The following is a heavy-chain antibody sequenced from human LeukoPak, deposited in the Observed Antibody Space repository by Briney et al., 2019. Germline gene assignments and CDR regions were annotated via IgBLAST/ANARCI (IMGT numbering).Heavy chain of an antibody. CDR1: GGSISSYY. V-gene: IGHV4-4*07. CDR3: ARDGLYDSSGYYFDAFDI. J-gene: IGHJ3*02. D-gene: IGHD3-22*01. CDR2: IYTSGST. Sequence: SETLSLTCTVSGGSISSYYWSWIRQSAGKGLEWIGRIYTSGSTNYNPSLKSRVTMSVDTFKNQFSLKRSCETAADTAVYYCARDGLYDSSGYYFDAFDIWGQGIMVTVSS.